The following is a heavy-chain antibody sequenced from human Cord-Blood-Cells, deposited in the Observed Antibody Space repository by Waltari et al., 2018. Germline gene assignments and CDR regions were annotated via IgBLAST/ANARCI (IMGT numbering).Heavy chain of an antibody. CDR1: GGSISSSNW. V-gene: IGHV4-4*02. Sequence: QVQLQESGPGLVKLSGTLYLTRAVSGGSISSSNWWRWVRQPPGKGLEWIGEIYHSGSTNYNPSLKSRVTISVDKSKNQFSLKLSSVTAADTAVYYCARDPGLGYQLRYAFDIWGQGTMVTVSS. CDR3: ARDPGLGYQLRYAFDI. J-gene: IGHJ3*02. CDR2: IYHSGST. D-gene: IGHD2-2*01.